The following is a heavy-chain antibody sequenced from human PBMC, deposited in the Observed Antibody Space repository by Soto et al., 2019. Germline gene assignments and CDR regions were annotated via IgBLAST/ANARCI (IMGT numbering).Heavy chain of an antibody. J-gene: IGHJ6*02. Sequence: SVKVSCKASGGTFSSYAISWVRQAPGQGLEWMGGIIPIFGTANYAQKFQGRVTITADESTSTAYMELSSLRSEDTAVYYCARGRVSSIAARPGYYYGMDVWGQGTTVTVSS. CDR1: GGTFSSYA. V-gene: IGHV1-69*13. CDR2: IIPIFGTA. CDR3: ARGRVSSIAARPGYYYGMDV. D-gene: IGHD6-6*01.